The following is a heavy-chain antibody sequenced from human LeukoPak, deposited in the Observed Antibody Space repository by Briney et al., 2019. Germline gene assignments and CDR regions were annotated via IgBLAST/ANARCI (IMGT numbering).Heavy chain of an antibody. CDR1: EFTFGNYA. Sequence: PGGSLRLSCAASEFTFGNYAMTWVRQAPGKGLEWVSGISGSGGSTYYADSVRGRFTISRDNFKNTTYMQMNSLRAEDTAIYYCARTGVGGGYRFDYWGQGTLVTVSS. J-gene: IGHJ4*02. CDR3: ARTGVGGGYRFDY. V-gene: IGHV3-23*01. D-gene: IGHD1-26*01. CDR2: ISGSGGST.